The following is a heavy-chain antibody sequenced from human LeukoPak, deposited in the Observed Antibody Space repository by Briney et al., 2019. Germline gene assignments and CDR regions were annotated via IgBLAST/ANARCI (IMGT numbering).Heavy chain of an antibody. V-gene: IGHV4-34*01. J-gene: IGHJ4*02. CDR1: GGSFSGYY. CDR3: ARPTRGVTHYYFDY. D-gene: IGHD2-8*02. Sequence: SETLSLTCAVYGGSFSGYYWSWIRQPPGKGLEWIGEINHSGSTNYNLSLKSRVTISVDTSKNQFSLKLSSVTAADTAVYYCARPTRGVTHYYFDYWGQGTLVTVSP. CDR2: INHSGST.